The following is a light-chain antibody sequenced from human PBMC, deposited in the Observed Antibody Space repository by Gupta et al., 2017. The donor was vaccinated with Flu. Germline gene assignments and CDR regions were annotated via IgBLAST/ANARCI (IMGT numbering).Light chain of an antibody. CDR1: QRVLYSSNNKNC. V-gene: IGKV4-1*01. J-gene: IGKJ4*01. Sequence: DTVIPKPPAPLPVSLGERATINCKSSQRVLYSSNNKNCLPWYQQKPGQPPKLLIYWASTREAGVPDRFSGSGSGTDFTLTTSSLQAEDVAVYYCQQYYSTHSLTFGGGTKVEIK. CDR2: WAS. CDR3: QQYYSTHSLT.